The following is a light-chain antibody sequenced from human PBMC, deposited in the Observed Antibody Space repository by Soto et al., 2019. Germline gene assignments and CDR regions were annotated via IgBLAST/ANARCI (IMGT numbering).Light chain of an antibody. CDR1: QSVSSSY. CDR3: QQYGSSPPCT. J-gene: IGKJ1*01. Sequence: EIVLTQSPGTLSLSPGERATLSCRASQSVSSSYLAWYQQKPGQAPRHLIYGASCRATGMPDRFSGSGSGTDFTLTISRLEPEDFAVYYCQQYGSSPPCTFGQGTKVEIK. V-gene: IGKV3-20*01. CDR2: GAS.